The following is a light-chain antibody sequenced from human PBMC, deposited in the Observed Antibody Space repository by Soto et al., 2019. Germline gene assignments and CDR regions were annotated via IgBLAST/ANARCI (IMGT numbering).Light chain of an antibody. J-gene: IGLJ2*01. V-gene: IGLV4-69*01. CDR2: LNSDGSH. Sequence: QSVLTRSPSASASLGVSVKLTCTLSSGHSSYAIAWHQQQPEKGPRYLMKLNSDGSHSKGDGIPDRFSGSSSGAERYLTISSLQSEDEADYYCQTWGTGIMVFGGGTKLTVL. CDR3: QTWGTGIMV. CDR1: SGHSSYA.